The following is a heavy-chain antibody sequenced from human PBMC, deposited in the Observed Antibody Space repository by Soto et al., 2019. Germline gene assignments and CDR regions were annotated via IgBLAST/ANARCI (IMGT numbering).Heavy chain of an antibody. J-gene: IGHJ4*02. D-gene: IGHD3-10*01. CDR1: GYTFSNYD. CDR3: AKVSRKGSAIDFDY. Sequence: QVQLVQSGAELKKPGASVKVSCKASGYTFSNYDMNWVRQATGQGPEWIGWVNPNNGDTGDAQKFQGRVTLTTDIYTTTAYMELTSLRSEDTAIYYCAKVSRKGSAIDFDYWGQGTRITVSS. CDR2: VNPNNGDT. V-gene: IGHV1-8*01.